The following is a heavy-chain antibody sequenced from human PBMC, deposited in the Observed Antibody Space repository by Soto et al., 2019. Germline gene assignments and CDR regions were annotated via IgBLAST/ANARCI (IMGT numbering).Heavy chain of an antibody. CDR1: GYGFTTYG. D-gene: IGHD1-1*01. J-gene: IGHJ4*02. Sequence: QVHLVQSGAEVKKPGASVKVSCKGSGYGFTTYGITWVRQAPGQGLEWMAWISAHNGNTNYAQKLQGRVTVTRDTSTGTAYMELRGLRSDDTAVYYCARGRYGDYWGQGALVTVSS. CDR3: ARGRYGDY. CDR2: ISAHNGNT. V-gene: IGHV1-18*01.